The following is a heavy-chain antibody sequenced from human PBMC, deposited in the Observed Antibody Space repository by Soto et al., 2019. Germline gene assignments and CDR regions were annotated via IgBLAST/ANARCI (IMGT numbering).Heavy chain of an antibody. V-gene: IGHV4-30-4*01. J-gene: IGHJ6*02. CDR1: GGSISSGDYY. Sequence: SETLSLTCTVSGGSISSGDYYWSWIRQPPGKGLEWIGYIYYSGSTYYNPSLKSRVTISVDTSKNQFSLKQSSVTAADTAVYYCARALTQLWPHYYYGMDVWGQGTTVTVSS. CDR2: IYYSGST. D-gene: IGHD5-18*01. CDR3: ARALTQLWPHYYYGMDV.